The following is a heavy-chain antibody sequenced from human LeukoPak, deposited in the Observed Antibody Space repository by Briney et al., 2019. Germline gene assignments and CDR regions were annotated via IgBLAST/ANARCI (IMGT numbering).Heavy chain of an antibody. J-gene: IGHJ4*02. CDR1: GYTLTELS. D-gene: IGHD3-22*01. CDR2: FDPEDGET. V-gene: IGHV1-24*01. Sequence: EASVTVSCKVSGYTLTELSMHWVRQAPGKGLEWMGGFDPEDGETIYAQKFQGRVTMTEDTSTDTAYMELSSLRSEDTAVYYCATDQDYYDSSGYYRALDYWGQGTLVTVSS. CDR3: ATDQDYYDSSGYYRALDY.